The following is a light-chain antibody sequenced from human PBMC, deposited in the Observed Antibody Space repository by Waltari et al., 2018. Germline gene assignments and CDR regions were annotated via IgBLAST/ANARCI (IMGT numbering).Light chain of an antibody. Sequence: QSALTQPASVSGSPGQSITISCTGSSSDVGGYNYVPWYQQHPGKAPKLMISDVNKRPSGVSNRFSGSKSDNTASLTISGLQAEDEAHYYCTSFTSSSTIVFGGGTKLTVL. J-gene: IGLJ2*01. CDR2: DVN. V-gene: IGLV2-14*03. CDR1: SSDVGGYNY. CDR3: TSFTSSSTIV.